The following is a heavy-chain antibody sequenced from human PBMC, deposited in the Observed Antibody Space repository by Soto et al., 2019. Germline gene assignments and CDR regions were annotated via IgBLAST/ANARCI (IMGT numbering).Heavy chain of an antibody. V-gene: IGHV5-51*01. J-gene: IGHJ4*02. D-gene: IGHD2-15*01. CDR1: GYDFADSW. Sequence: ESLKISCQGSGYDFADSWIGWVRQVPERGLEWVAIIYPKYSDIRYRPSFQGRVTLSADKSVNTAYLQWNSLRASDTAIYYCARPPGSGTLFANWGQGTPVTVSS. CDR2: IYPKYSDI. CDR3: ARPPGSGTLFAN.